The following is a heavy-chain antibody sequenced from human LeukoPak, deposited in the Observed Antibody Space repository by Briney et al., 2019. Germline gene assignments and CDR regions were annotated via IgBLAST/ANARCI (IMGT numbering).Heavy chain of an antibody. Sequence: ASVKVSCKVSAYTLSELSLHWVRQAPGKGLEWVGGFNPEDGETIYAQKIQGRVTMTEDTSTDTAYMELSSLRSEDTAVYYCATNDYGDDYWGQGTLVTVSS. CDR2: FNPEDGET. J-gene: IGHJ4*02. V-gene: IGHV1-24*01. D-gene: IGHD4-17*01. CDR1: AYTLSELS. CDR3: ATNDYGDDY.